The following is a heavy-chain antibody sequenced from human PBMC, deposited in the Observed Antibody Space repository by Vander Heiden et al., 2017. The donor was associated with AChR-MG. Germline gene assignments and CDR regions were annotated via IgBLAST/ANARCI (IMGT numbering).Heavy chain of an antibody. CDR1: GGSIRRSSYY. D-gene: IGHD2-2*01. CDR3: GRSSGVVPAATNDAFDI. Sequence: QLQLQESGPGLVKPSATLSLTCPVSGGSIRRSSYYWGGVRQPPGKGLEWFWSIYYSGSTYYNPSLQGRVTKSVDTAKNQFSLKLSFGTGADTAVYYWGRSSGVVPAATNDAFDIWGQGTMGTVA. J-gene: IGHJ3*02. V-gene: IGHV4-39*01. CDR2: IYYSGST.